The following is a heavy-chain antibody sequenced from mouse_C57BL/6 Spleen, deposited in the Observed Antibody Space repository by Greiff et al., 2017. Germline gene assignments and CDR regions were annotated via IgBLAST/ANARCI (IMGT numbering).Heavy chain of an antibody. Sequence: VQLQQSGAELVMPGASVKLSCKASGYTFTSYWMHWVKQRPGQGLEWIGEIDPSDSYTNYNQKFKGKSTLTVDKSSSTAYMQLSSLTSEDSAVYYCARGDSNYWYFDVWGTGTTVTVSS. V-gene: IGHV1-69*01. D-gene: IGHD2-5*01. CDR1: GYTFTSYW. CDR3: ARGDSNYWYFDV. J-gene: IGHJ1*03. CDR2: IDPSDSYT.